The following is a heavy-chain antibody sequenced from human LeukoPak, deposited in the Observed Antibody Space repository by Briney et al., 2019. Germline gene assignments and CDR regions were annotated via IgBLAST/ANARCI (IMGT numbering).Heavy chain of an antibody. D-gene: IGHD5-12*01. CDR1: GGTFISYA. Sequence: ASVKVSCKASGGTFISYAISWVRQAPGQGLEWMGGIIPIFGTANYAQKFQGRVTITADESTSTAYMELSSLRSEDTAGYYCASREDIVAPDFDYWGQGTPVTVSS. CDR2: IIPIFGTA. J-gene: IGHJ4*02. CDR3: ASREDIVAPDFDY. V-gene: IGHV1-69*13.